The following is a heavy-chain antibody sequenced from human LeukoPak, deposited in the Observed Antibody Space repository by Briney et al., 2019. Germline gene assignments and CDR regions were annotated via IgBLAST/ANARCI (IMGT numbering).Heavy chain of an antibody. D-gene: IGHD6-19*01. CDR2: IYDFGNT. CDR1: GGSIGSGSYY. J-gene: IGHJ4*02. CDR3: ARTLAGKLVFGY. V-gene: IGHV4-30-2*01. Sequence: PSQTLSLTCTVSGGSIGSGSYYWSWIRQTPGKGLEWIGYIYDFGNTDYNPSLKSRVTISIDRSKNEFSLKLYSVTAADTAVYYCARTLAGKLVFGYWGQGTLVTVSS.